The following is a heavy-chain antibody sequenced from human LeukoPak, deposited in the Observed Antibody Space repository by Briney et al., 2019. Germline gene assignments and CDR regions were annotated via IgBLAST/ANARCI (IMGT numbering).Heavy chain of an antibody. Sequence: ASVKVSCKVSGYTLTELSMHWVRQAPGKGLEWMGGFDPEDGEAIYAQKFQGRVTMTQDTSTDTAYMELSSLRSEDTAVYYCATVTLGSSSWYDAFDVWGQGTMVTVSS. CDR3: ATVTLGSSSWYDAFDV. J-gene: IGHJ3*01. V-gene: IGHV1-24*01. CDR2: FDPEDGEA. CDR1: GYTLTELS. D-gene: IGHD6-13*01.